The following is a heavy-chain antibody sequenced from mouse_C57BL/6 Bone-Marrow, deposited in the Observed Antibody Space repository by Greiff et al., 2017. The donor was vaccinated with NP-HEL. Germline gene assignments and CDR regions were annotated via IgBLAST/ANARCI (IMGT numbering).Heavy chain of an antibody. CDR3: ARGYGSRGAY. V-gene: IGHV1-82*01. Sequence: VKLMESGPELVNPGASVKISCKASGYAFTHSCMPLGKQMHPPRLSFIFLIYPRGGDTNYNGGCKGKATLTVDIPSSTAYMQLSSLTSEDSAVYYCARGYGSRGAYWGQGTLVTVSA. CDR1: GYAFTHSC. CDR2: IYPRGGDT. J-gene: IGHJ3*01. D-gene: IGHD1-1*01.